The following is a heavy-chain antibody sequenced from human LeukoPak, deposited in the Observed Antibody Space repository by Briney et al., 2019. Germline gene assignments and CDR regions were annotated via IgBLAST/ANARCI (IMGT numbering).Heavy chain of an antibody. J-gene: IGHJ6*02. V-gene: IGHV3-48*01. CDR1: GFTFSTYY. CDR2: ISSSSRTI. CDR3: ARLRYYAMDV. Sequence: PGGSLRLSCAASGFTFSTYYRNWVRQAPGKGLEWVSYISSSSRTISYADSVKGRFTISRDNAKNSLYLQMNSLRAEDTAVYYCARLRYYAMDVWGQGTTVTASS.